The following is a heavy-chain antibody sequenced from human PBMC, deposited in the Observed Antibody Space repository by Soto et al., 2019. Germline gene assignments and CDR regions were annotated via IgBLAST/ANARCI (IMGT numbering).Heavy chain of an antibody. V-gene: IGHV1-69*06. D-gene: IGHD2-2*01. Sequence: QVVLVQSGAEVKEPGSSVKVSCKLSGDTFTRYTISWVRQAPGDGLEGMGGSTPAFGTASYAQNCQGRVPLSAYTSTTTAAMELSSLRSDDTALYYCAGQRFETYSESYHTRSLDVWGQGTTVTVSS. J-gene: IGHJ6*02. CDR2: STPAFGTA. CDR1: GDTFTRYT. CDR3: AGQRFETYSESYHTRSLDV.